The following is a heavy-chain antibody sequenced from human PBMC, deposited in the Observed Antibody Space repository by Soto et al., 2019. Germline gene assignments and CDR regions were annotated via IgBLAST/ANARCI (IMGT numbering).Heavy chain of an antibody. Sequence: QVQLVQSGAEVKKPGASMKVSCKTSGYIFTSYHINWVRKAPGQGLEWMGRIHPGGGSTAYAQKFQGRVTMTDDTSTDTVYMELSSLGSEDTAVYYCAKQLAYYSYYGMDVWGQGTTVTVSS. CDR3: AKQLAYYSYYGMDV. V-gene: IGHV1-46*01. CDR1: GYIFTSYH. J-gene: IGHJ6*02. CDR2: IHPGGGST. D-gene: IGHD1-1*01.